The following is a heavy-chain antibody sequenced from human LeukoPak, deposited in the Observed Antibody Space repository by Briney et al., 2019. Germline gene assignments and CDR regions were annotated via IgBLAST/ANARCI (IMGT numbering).Heavy chain of an antibody. CDR1: GFTFSNNS. J-gene: IGHJ4*02. CDR2: ISSSSSYI. Sequence: GGSQRLSCAASGFTFSNNSMNWVRQAPGNGLEWVSSISSSSSYIYYADSVKGRFTISRDNAKNSLYLQMNSLRAEDTAVYYCARGCTNGVCYTETGMDYLGQGTLVTVSS. CDR3: ARGCTNGVCYTETGMDY. V-gene: IGHV3-21*01. D-gene: IGHD2-8*01.